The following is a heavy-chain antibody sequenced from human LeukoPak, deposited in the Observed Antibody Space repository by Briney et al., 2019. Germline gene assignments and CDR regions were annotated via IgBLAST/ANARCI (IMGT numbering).Heavy chain of an antibody. J-gene: IGHJ3*02. CDR2: FDPEDGET. D-gene: IGHD3-10*01. Sequence: ASVKVSCKVSGYTLTELSMHWVRQAPGKGLEWMGGFDPEDGETIYAQKFQGRVTMTEDTSTDTAYMELSSLRSEDTAVYYCATGILDGSGPDVDDAFDIWGQGTMVTVSS. CDR3: ATGILDGSGPDVDDAFDI. CDR1: GYTLTELS. V-gene: IGHV1-24*01.